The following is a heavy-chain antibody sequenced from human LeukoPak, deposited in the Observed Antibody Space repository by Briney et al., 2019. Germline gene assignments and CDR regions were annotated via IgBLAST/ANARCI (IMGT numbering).Heavy chain of an antibody. Sequence: ASVKVSCKASGYTFTSYAISWVRQAPGQGLEWMGRIIPILGIANYAQKFQGRVTITADKSTSTAYMELSSLRSEDTAVYYCARDRAQRWLQFDYWGQGTLVTVSS. J-gene: IGHJ4*02. CDR1: GYTFTSYA. V-gene: IGHV1-69*04. CDR2: IIPILGIA. CDR3: ARDRAQRWLQFDY. D-gene: IGHD5-12*01.